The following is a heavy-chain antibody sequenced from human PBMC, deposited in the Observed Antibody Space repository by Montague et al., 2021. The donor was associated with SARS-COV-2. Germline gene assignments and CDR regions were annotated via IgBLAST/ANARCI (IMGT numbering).Heavy chain of an antibody. J-gene: IGHJ2*01. CDR2: IYYSGST. V-gene: IGHV4-31*03. Sequence: TLSLTRTVSGGSISSGGYYWSWIRQHPGKGLEWIGCIYYSGSTYYNPSLKSRVTISVDTSKNQFSLKMSSVTAADTAVYYCARSPEPMIILIITSLNWYFDLWGRGTLVTVSS. CDR1: GGSISSGGYY. D-gene: IGHD3-22*01. CDR3: ARSPEPMIILIITSLNWYFDL.